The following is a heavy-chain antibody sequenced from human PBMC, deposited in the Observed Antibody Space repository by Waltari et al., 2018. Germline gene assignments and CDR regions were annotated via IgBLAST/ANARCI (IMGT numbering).Heavy chain of an antibody. J-gene: IGHJ5*02. D-gene: IGHD3-16*01. Sequence: QVQLQQWGAGLLKPSETLSLTCAVYGGSFSGYYWSWIRQPPGKGLEWIGEINHSGSTNYNPSRKSRVTISVDTSKNQFSLKLSSVTAADTAVYYCARAPRFGRFGRNWFDPWGQGTLVTVSS. CDR1: GGSFSGYY. CDR3: ARAPRFGRFGRNWFDP. CDR2: INHSGST. V-gene: IGHV4-34*01.